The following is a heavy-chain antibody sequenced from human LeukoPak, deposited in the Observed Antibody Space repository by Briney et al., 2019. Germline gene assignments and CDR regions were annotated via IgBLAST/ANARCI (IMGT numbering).Heavy chain of an antibody. D-gene: IGHD7-27*01. Sequence: SQTLSLTCTVSGGSIGSGDYYWSWIRQPPGKGLEWIGYIDYSGSTYYNPSLKSRVTISVDTSKNQFSLKLGSVTAADTAVYYCARDHVGIFDYWGQGTLVTVSS. V-gene: IGHV4-30-4*01. J-gene: IGHJ4*02. CDR2: IDYSGST. CDR1: GGSIGSGDYY. CDR3: ARDHVGIFDY.